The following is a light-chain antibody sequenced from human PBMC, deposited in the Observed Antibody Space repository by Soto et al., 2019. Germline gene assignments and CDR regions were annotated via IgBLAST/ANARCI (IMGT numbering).Light chain of an antibody. CDR1: SSDVGDYNY. J-gene: IGLJ2*01. Sequence: QSALTQPPSASGTPGQSVTIPCTGTSSDVGDYNYVSWYQQHPGKAPKLVIYEVSRRPSGVPDRFSGSKSGNTVSLTVSGLQAEDEADYYCSSNAGSNNLVFGGGTKLTVL. V-gene: IGLV2-8*01. CDR3: SSNAGSNNLV. CDR2: EVS.